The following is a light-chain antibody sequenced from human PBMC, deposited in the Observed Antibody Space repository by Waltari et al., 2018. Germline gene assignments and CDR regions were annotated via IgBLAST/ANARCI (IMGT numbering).Light chain of an antibody. Sequence: DIQMTQSPSTLSASVGDRVTITCRASQSISHWLAWYQQKHGKAPKLLISKASSLEKEVPSRFSGSGSGTEFTLTITNLQPDDFATFYCQRYDDYPPTFGGGTKVEIK. V-gene: IGKV1-5*03. CDR1: QSISHW. CDR2: KAS. J-gene: IGKJ4*01. CDR3: QRYDDYPPT.